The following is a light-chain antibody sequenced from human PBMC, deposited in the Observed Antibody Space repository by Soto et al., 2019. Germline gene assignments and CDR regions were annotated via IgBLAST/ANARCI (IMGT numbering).Light chain of an antibody. CDR3: QQYENLPT. J-gene: IGKJ5*01. CDR1: QSLLHSNGYNY. Sequence: MTQSPLSLPVTPGEPASISCRSSQSLLHSNGYNYLNWYQQKPGXAPXLLIYDASNLEAGVPSRFRGSGSGTDFTFTISRLQPEDIATYYCQQYENLPTFGQGTRLEIK. CDR2: DAS. V-gene: IGKV1-33*01.